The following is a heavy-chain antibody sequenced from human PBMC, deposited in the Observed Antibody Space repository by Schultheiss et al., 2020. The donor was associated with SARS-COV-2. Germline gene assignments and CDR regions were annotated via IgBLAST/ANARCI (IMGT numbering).Heavy chain of an antibody. CDR2: ISCSAADT. D-gene: IGHD2-21*02. V-gene: IGHV3-23*01. Sequence: GESLKISCAASGFTFSNYAMSWVRQAPGKGLEWVSTISCSAADTYYADSVKGRFTISRANSKNTLHLQMNSLRAEDTAVYYCARATGDPWGVFDYWGQGTLVTVSS. CDR1: GFTFSNYA. J-gene: IGHJ4*02. CDR3: ARATGDPWGVFDY.